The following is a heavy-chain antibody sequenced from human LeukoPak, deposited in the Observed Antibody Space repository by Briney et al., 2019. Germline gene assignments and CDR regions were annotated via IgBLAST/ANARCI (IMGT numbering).Heavy chain of an antibody. J-gene: IGHJ4*02. CDR1: GGSISSYY. CDR2: IYYSGST. CDR3: ARHEGNYVWGSYRPYFDY. D-gene: IGHD3-16*02. V-gene: IGHV4-59*08. Sequence: SETLSLTCTVSGGSISSYYWSLIRQPPGKGLEWIGYIYYSGSTNYNPSLKSRVTISVDTSKNQFSLKLSSVTAADTAVYYCARHEGNYVWGSYRPYFDYWGQGTLVTVSS.